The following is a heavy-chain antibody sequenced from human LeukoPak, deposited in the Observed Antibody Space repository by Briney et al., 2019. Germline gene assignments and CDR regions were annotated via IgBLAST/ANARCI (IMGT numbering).Heavy chain of an antibody. Sequence: PGGSLRLSCAASGFTFSNYGMHWVRHAPGKGLEWVATTSYEGSEKYYADSVKGRFTISRDNSKNTLYLQMSSLRAEGTAVYYCAKPSGPGSDGYIDYWGQGTLVTVSS. CDR1: GFTFSNYG. CDR2: TSYEGSEK. V-gene: IGHV3-30*18. CDR3: AKPSGPGSDGYIDY. J-gene: IGHJ4*02. D-gene: IGHD3-10*01.